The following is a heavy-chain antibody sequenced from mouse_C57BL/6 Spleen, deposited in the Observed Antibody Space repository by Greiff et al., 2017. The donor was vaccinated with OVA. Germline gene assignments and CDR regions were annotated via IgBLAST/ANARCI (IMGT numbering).Heavy chain of an antibody. V-gene: IGHV1-7*01. CDR2: INPSSGYT. CDR1: GYTFTSYW. D-gene: IGHD2-5*01. Sequence: QVQLQQSGAELAKPGASVKLSCKASGYTFTSYWMHWVNQRPGQGLEWIGYINPSSGYTKYNQKFKDKATLTADKSSSTAYMQLSSLTYEDSAVYYCARCGTRSNLLNYAMDYWGQGTSVTVSS. CDR3: ARCGTRSNLLNYAMDY. J-gene: IGHJ4*01.